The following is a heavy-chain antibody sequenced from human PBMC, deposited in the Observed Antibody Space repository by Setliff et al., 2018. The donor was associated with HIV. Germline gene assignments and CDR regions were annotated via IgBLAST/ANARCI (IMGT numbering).Heavy chain of an antibody. CDR2: ISAYNGNT. Sequence: WASVKVSCKASGYTFTSYGISWVRQAPGQGLEWMGWISAYNGNTDYAQKLQGRVTLTTDTSTSTAYMELRSLRSDDTAVYYCARDPPSSGWYRADYWGQGTLVTVSS. J-gene: IGHJ4*02. CDR1: GYTFTSYG. CDR3: ARDPPSSGWYRADY. D-gene: IGHD6-19*01. V-gene: IGHV1-18*01.